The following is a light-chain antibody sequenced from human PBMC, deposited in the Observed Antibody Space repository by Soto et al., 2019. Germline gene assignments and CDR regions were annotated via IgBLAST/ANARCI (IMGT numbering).Light chain of an antibody. V-gene: IGLV1-47*02. J-gene: IGLJ3*02. CDR2: SNV. Sequence: QSVLTQPPSASGTPGQRVTISCSGSSSNIGSNYVYWYQQLPGTAPKLLIYSNVHRPSGVPDRFSASRSGASASLAITGLQAEDEADYYCQSYDNSLSGSGVFGGGTKLTVL. CDR3: QSYDNSLSGSGV. CDR1: SSNIGSNY.